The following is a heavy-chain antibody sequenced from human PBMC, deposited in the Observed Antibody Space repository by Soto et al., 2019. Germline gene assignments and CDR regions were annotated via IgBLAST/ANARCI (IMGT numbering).Heavy chain of an antibody. D-gene: IGHD6-13*01. CDR1: GYTFTSYG. J-gene: IGHJ3*02. Sequence: QVQLVQSGAEVKKPGASVKVSCKASGYTFTSYGISWVRQAPGQGPEWMGRISTYNGNTNYVQKLQGRVTMTTDTSTNTDYTELRSLRYDATAVYYRARDPGYSTSWRPAFYIWGQGTMVTVSS. CDR3: ARDPGYSTSWRPAFYI. V-gene: IGHV1-18*01. CDR2: ISTYNGNT.